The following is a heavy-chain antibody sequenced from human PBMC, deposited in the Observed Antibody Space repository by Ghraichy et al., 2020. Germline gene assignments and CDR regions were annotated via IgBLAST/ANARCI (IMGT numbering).Heavy chain of an antibody. V-gene: IGHV3-21*01. Sequence: LSLTCAASGFTFSSYSMNWVRQAPGKGLEWFSSISSSSSYISYADSVKGRFTISRDNAKNSLYLQMNSLRAEDTAVYYCARIVGATPDYWGQGTLVTVSS. J-gene: IGHJ4*02. D-gene: IGHD1-26*01. CDR1: GFTFSSYS. CDR2: ISSSSSYI. CDR3: ARIVGATPDY.